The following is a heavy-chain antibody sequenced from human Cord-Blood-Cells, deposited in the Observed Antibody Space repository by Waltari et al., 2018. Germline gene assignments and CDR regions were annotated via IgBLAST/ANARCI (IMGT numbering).Heavy chain of an antibody. J-gene: IGHJ5*02. Sequence: QVQLVQSGAEVKKPGASVKVSCKASGYTFTSYGISWVRQDPGQGLEWMGWSSAYKGKPNQAQKGQGTVTMPTDTSTSIAYMDRRGLRSADTDMYYCARDLLLVSIAASQNWFDPWGQGTLVTVSS. D-gene: IGHD6-6*01. CDR2: SSAYKGKP. CDR1: GYTFTSYG. V-gene: IGHV1-18*04. CDR3: ARDLLLVSIAASQNWFDP.